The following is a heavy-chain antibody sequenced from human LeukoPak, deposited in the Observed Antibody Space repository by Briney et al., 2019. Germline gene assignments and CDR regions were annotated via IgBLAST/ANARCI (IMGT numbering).Heavy chain of an antibody. Sequence: PGGSLRLSCAASGFTVSSNYMSWIRQPPGKGLEWIGEINHSGSTNYNPSLKSRVTISVDTSKNQFSLKLSSVTAADTAVYYCARSWGSPRGGYFDYWGQGTLVTVSS. D-gene: IGHD7-27*01. CDR2: INHSGST. CDR3: ARSWGSPRGGYFDY. J-gene: IGHJ4*02. CDR1: GFTVSSNY. V-gene: IGHV4-34*01.